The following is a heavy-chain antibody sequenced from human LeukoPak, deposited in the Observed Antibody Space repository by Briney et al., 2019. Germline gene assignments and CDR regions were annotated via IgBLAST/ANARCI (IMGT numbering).Heavy chain of an antibody. D-gene: IGHD2-15*01. V-gene: IGHV4-4*07. Sequence: PSETLSLTCTVSGGSISSYYWSWIRQPAGKGLEWIGRIYTSGSTNYNPSLKSRVTMSVDTSKNQFSLKLSSVTAADTAVYYCARDNYCSGGSCYLFKYYYYGMDVWGQGTTVTVSS. J-gene: IGHJ6*02. CDR2: IYTSGST. CDR3: ARDNYCSGGSCYLFKYYYYGMDV. CDR1: GGSISSYY.